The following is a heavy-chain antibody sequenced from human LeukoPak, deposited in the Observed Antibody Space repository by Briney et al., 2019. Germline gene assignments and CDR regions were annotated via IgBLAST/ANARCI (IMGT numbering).Heavy chain of an antibody. V-gene: IGHV3-48*01. J-gene: IGHJ4*02. CDR3: ARGADFWSGYLDY. Sequence: PGGSLRLSCAVSGFTFSSYSMNWVRQAPGKGLEWVSYISGSYSTIYYADSVKGRFTISRDNAKNSLYLQVNSLRAEDTAVYYCARGADFWSGYLDYWGQGTLVTVSS. CDR1: GFTFSSYS. CDR2: ISGSYSTI. D-gene: IGHD3-3*01.